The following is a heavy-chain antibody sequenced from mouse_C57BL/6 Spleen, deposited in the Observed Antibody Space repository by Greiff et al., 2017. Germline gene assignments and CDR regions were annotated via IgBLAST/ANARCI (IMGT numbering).Heavy chain of an antibody. J-gene: IGHJ4*01. CDR1: GFTFSDYG. CDR2: ISSGSSTI. D-gene: IGHD2-3*01. Sequence: EVKLVESGGGLVKPGGSLKLSCAASGFTFSDYGMHWVRQAPGKGLEWVAYISSGSSTIYYADTVKGRFTISRDNAKNTLFLQMTSLRSEDTAMYYCATYDGYYVRYAMDYWGQGTSVTVSS. CDR3: ATYDGYYVRYAMDY. V-gene: IGHV5-17*01.